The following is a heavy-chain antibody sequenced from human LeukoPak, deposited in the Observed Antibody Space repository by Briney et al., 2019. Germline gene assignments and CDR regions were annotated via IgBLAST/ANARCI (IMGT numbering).Heavy chain of an antibody. V-gene: IGHV4-39*01. J-gene: IGHJ4*02. CDR2: IYYSGST. CDR3: ARGCDYYDSSGAYFDY. D-gene: IGHD3-22*01. CDR1: GGSISSSSHY. Sequence: SETLSLTCTVSGGSISSSSHYWGWIRQPPGKGLEWIGSIYYSGSTYYNPSLKSRVTISVDTSKNQFSLKLSSVTAADTAVYYCARGCDYYDSSGAYFDYWGQGTLVTVSS.